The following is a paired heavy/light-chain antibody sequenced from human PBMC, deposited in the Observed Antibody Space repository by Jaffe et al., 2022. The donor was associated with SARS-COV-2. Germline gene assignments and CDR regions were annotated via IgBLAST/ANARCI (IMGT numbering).Light chain of an antibody. Sequence: QPVLTQSSSASASLGSSVRLTCALSSRHSKYIIAWHQQQPGKAPRYLMKLDGSGTFHKGSGVPDRFSGSSSGADRYLTISNLQSEDEAAYFCETWDSNTQVFGGGTKLTVL. V-gene: IGLV4-60*03. CDR1: SRHSKYI. CDR2: LDGSGTF. CDR3: ETWDSNTQV. J-gene: IGLJ3*02.
Heavy chain of an antibody. D-gene: IGHD3-10*01. Sequence: EVQLVESGGGLVEPGGSLRLSCAASGFTFSSYTANWVRQAPGKGLEWVSSIKSSGYYLYYADSVKGRFTISRDNAKNSLYLQMNSLRAEDTAVYYCARGDYYGSGTSDYWGQGTLVTVSS. CDR1: GFTFSSYT. CDR2: IKSSGYYL. J-gene: IGHJ4*02. CDR3: ARGDYYGSGTSDY. V-gene: IGHV3-21*01.